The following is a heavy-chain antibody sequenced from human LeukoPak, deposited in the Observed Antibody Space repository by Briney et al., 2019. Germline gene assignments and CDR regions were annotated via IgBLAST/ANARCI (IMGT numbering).Heavy chain of an antibody. D-gene: IGHD6-13*01. CDR1: GFTFSSYG. CDR3: ARDSSPGYYYYMDV. J-gene: IGHJ6*03. Sequence: GRSLRLSCAASGFTFSSYGMHWVRQAPGKGLEWVAVISYDGSNKYYADSVKGRFTISRDNAKNSLYLQMNSLRAEDTAVYYCARDSSPGYYYYMDVWGKGTTVTVSS. V-gene: IGHV3-30*03. CDR2: ISYDGSNK.